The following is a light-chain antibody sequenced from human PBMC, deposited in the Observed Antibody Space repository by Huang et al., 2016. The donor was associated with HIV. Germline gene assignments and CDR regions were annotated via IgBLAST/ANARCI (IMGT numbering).Light chain of an antibody. CDR2: GTY. J-gene: IGKJ2*01. V-gene: IGKV3-20*01. CDR1: QTISSNY. CDR3: QQYGNSPPYT. Sequence: EVVLTQSPGTLSLSPGERATLSCRASQTISSNYFAWYQQKPGQAPRLLIYGTYNRATGIPDRFSGSGSGTDCTLTISRLEPEDFAVYYCQQYGNSPPYTFGQGTTLDIK.